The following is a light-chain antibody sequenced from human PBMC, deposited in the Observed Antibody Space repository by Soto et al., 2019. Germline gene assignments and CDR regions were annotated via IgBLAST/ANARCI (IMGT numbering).Light chain of an antibody. Sequence: EIVLTQSPGTLSLSPGERASLSCRASQSVTSNYLAWYQQKPGQAPRLLIYAASARPGGIPDRFRGSGSGTDFTLTISRLEPEDFAMYYCQQYHNSPRTFAPGTKVEIK. CDR1: QSVTSNY. J-gene: IGKJ1*01. CDR3: QQYHNSPRT. V-gene: IGKV3-20*01. CDR2: AAS.